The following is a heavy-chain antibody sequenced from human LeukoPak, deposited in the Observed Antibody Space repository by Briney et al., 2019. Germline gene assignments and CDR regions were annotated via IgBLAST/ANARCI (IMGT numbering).Heavy chain of an antibody. V-gene: IGHV4-59*08. Sequence: SETLSLTCVVSAGSISGYHWSWIRQPPGKGLEWIGYIYYKGITNYNPSLKSRVTISLDTSKSQFSLKLSSVTAADTAVYYCARLVAVTGTVDWFDPWGQGTVVTVSS. CDR2: IYYKGIT. J-gene: IGHJ5*02. CDR1: AGSISGYH. D-gene: IGHD2-21*02. CDR3: ARLVAVTGTVDWFDP.